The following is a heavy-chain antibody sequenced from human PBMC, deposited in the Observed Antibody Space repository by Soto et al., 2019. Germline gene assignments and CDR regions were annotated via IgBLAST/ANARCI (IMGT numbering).Heavy chain of an antibody. D-gene: IGHD3-10*01. CDR1: GDSITSDDYY. CDR3: ARASVQITNSYRAMDV. V-gene: IGHV4-30-4*01. CDR2: IYYTGST. J-gene: IGHJ6*02. Sequence: QVQLQESGPGLLRPSQTLSLTCTVSGDSITSDDYYWTWIRQPPGKGLEWLGHIYYTGSTSYNPSLESRGSISLDTSKNQFSLRVRSVTAADTAVYYCARASVQITNSYRAMDVWGHGTSIIVSS.